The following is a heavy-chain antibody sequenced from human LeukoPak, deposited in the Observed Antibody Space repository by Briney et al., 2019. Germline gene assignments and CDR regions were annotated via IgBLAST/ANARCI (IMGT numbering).Heavy chain of an antibody. CDR2: ISYSGST. V-gene: IGHV4-61*08. Sequence: SETLSLTCTVSGGSISSDGHYWSWIRQHPGKGLEWFGYISYSGSTYYNPSLKSRVTISVDTSKNQFSLKLSSVTAADTAVYYCAVVPYGSGSLWVNWGQGTLVTVSS. CDR3: AVVPYGSGSLWVN. D-gene: IGHD3-10*01. J-gene: IGHJ4*02. CDR1: GGSISSDGHY.